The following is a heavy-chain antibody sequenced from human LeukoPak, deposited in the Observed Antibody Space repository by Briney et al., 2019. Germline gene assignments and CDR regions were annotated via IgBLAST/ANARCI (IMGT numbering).Heavy chain of an antibody. CDR3: ARVRSSTSCYVDY. CDR1: GYSISSGYY. Sequence: SETLSLTCTVSGYSISSGYYWGWIRQPPGKGLEWIGSIYHSGSTYYNPSLKSRVTISVDTSKNQFSLKLSSVTAADTAVYYCARVRSSTSCYVDYWGQGTLVTVSS. CDR2: IYHSGST. V-gene: IGHV4-38-2*02. J-gene: IGHJ4*02. D-gene: IGHD2-2*01.